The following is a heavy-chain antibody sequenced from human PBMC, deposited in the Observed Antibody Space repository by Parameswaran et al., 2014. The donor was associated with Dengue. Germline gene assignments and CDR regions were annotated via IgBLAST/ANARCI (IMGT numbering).Heavy chain of an antibody. CDR2: IKQDGSEK. V-gene: IGHV3-7*04. D-gene: IGHD3-10*01. J-gene: IGHJ6*02. CDR3: AREDYGSGSYYYYYGMDV. Sequence: WIRQPQEGLEWVANIKQDGSEKYYVDSVKGRFTISRDNAKNSLYLQMNSLRAEDTAVYYCAREDYGSGSYYYYYGMDVWGQGTTVTVSS.